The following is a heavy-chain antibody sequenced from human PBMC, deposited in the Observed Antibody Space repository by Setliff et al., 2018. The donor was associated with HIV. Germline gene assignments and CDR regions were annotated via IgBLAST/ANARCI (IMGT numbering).Heavy chain of an antibody. CDR1: GDSISTDY. D-gene: IGHD3-22*01. Sequence: SETLSLTCTVSGDSISTDYWTWIRQPPGKGLEWIGYIYNTASTSYNPSLKSRVTISVDTSKNELSLKLRSVTAADTAVYYCARHGVSSGHWDALYYFDYWGQGTLVTVSS. CDR3: ARHGVSSGHWDALYYFDY. J-gene: IGHJ4*02. CDR2: IYNTAST. V-gene: IGHV4-59*08.